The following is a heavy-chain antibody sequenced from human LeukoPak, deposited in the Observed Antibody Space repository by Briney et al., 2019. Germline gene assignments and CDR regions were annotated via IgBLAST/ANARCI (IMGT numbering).Heavy chain of an antibody. J-gene: IGHJ4*02. V-gene: IGHV3-7*01. CDR3: AREDFYDTYGSFDS. CDR1: GFTFSSYW. D-gene: IGHD3-22*01. Sequence: GGSLRLSCAASGFTFSSYWMSWVRQAPGKGLEWVAAIYQHGSERYYVDSVMGRFTISRDDSKNSLYLQMNSLRAEDTAVYYCAREDFYDTYGSFDSWGQGTLVTVSS. CDR2: IYQHGSER.